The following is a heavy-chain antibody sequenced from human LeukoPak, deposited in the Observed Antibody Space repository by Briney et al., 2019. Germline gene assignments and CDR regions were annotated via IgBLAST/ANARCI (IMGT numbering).Heavy chain of an antibody. D-gene: IGHD2-8*01. J-gene: IGHJ6*03. CDR3: ANGYCTNGVCYPYYYYYMDV. Sequence: GGSLRLSCAASGFTFSSYGMHWVRQAPGKGLEWVAVISYDGSNQYYADSVKGRFTISRDNSKNTLYLQMNSLRAEDTAVYYCANGYCTNGVCYPYYYYYMDVWGKGTTVTVSS. V-gene: IGHV3-30*18. CDR1: GFTFSSYG. CDR2: ISYDGSNQ.